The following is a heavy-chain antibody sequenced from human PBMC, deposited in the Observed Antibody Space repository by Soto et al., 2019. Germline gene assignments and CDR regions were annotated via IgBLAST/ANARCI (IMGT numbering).Heavy chain of an antibody. CDR1: GYTFTGYY. V-gene: IGHV1-2*02. CDR2: INPNSGGT. J-gene: IGHJ2*01. CDR3: AREAGGYRGYENPKTLARLGYFDL. Sequence: QVQLVQSGAEVKKPGASVKVSCKASGYTFTGYYMHWVRQAPGQGLEWMGWINPNSGGTNYAQKYQGSVTMTRDTSISTAYMELSRLRYDDTAVYYCAREAGGYRGYENPKTLARLGYFDLWGRGTLVTVSS. D-gene: IGHD5-12*01.